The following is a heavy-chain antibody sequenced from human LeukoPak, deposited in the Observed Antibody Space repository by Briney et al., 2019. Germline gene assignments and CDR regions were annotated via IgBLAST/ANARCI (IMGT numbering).Heavy chain of an antibody. V-gene: IGHV1-69*13. CDR2: IISIFGTA. CDR1: GGTFSSYA. D-gene: IGHD3-10*01. Sequence: ASVKVSCKASGGTFSSYAISWVRQAPGQGLEWMGGIISIFGTANYAQKFQGRVTITADESTSTAYMELSSLRSEDTAVYYCARGPTLVRGVIMPDSVGGMDVWGQGTTVTVSS. J-gene: IGHJ6*02. CDR3: ARGPTLVRGVIMPDSVGGMDV.